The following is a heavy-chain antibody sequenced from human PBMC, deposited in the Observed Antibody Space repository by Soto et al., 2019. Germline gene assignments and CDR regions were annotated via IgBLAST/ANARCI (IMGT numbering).Heavy chain of an antibody. J-gene: IGHJ4*02. Sequence: AASSKVSCKAYGYTFTSYYMHWVRQAPGQGLEWMGIINPSGGSTSYAQKLQGRVTMTRDTSTSTVYMELSSMRSEDTAVYYCAGDRDTAMASYFDYWGQGTLVTVSS. D-gene: IGHD5-18*01. CDR1: GYTFTSYY. CDR3: AGDRDTAMASYFDY. CDR2: INPSGGST. V-gene: IGHV1-46*01.